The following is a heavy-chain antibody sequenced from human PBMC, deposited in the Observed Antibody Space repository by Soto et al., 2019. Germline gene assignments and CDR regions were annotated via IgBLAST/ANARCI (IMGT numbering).Heavy chain of an antibody. CDR2: ISYDGSNK. V-gene: IGHV3-30*18. CDR3: AKAPADRERWLQRIDY. CDR1: GFTFSSYG. Sequence: QVQLVESGGGVVQPGRSLRLSCAASGFTFSSYGMHWVRQAPGKGLEWVAVISYDGSNKYYADSVKGRFTISRDNSKNTLYLQMNSLRAEDTAVYYCAKAPADRERWLQRIDYWGQGTLVTVSS. J-gene: IGHJ4*02. D-gene: IGHD5-12*01.